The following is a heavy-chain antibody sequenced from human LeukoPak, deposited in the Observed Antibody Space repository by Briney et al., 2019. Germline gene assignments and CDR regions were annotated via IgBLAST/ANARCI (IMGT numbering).Heavy chain of an antibody. CDR2: IYPGDSDT. V-gene: IGHV5-51*01. Sequence: GESLKISCKGSGYSFTIYWIGRVRQMPGKGPEWMGIIYPGDSDTRYSPSFQGQVAISADKSISTAYLQWSSLKASDTAMYYCARLRPQDAFDIWGQGTMVTVSS. CDR1: GYSFTIYW. CDR3: ARLRPQDAFDI. J-gene: IGHJ3*02.